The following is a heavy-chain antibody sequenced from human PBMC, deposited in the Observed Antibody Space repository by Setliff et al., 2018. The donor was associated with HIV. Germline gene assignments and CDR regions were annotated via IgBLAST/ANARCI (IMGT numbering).Heavy chain of an antibody. CDR2: IDSSGETV. CDR1: GFTFSRFE. CDR3: AREGSSGYTGWFDS. V-gene: IGHV3-48*03. J-gene: IGHJ5*01. Sequence: GESLKISCAASGFTFSRFEMNWVRQDPGKGLEWVSYIDSSGETVYYADSVKGRFTISRDNARNSLFLQMNNLRVDDTAIYYCAREGSSGYTGWFDSWGQGMQVTVSS. D-gene: IGHD3-22*01.